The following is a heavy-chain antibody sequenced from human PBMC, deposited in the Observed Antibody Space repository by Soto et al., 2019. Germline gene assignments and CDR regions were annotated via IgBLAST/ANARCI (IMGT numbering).Heavy chain of an antibody. CDR2: ISAYNGNT. J-gene: IGHJ6*03. CDR1: GYTFTSYG. V-gene: IGHV1-18*01. CDR3: ARDGPEDYYYYYMDV. Sequence: ASVKVSCKASGYTFTSYGISWVRQAPGQGLEWMGWISAYNGNTNYAQKLQGRVTMTTDTSTSTAYMELRSLRSDDTAVYYCARDGPEDYYYYYMDVWGKGTTVTVSS.